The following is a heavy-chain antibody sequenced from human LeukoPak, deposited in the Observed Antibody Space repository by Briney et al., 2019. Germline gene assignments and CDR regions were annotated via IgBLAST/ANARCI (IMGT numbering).Heavy chain of an antibody. Sequence: EXXGWINPNSGGTNYAQKFQGRVTMTRDTSISTAYMELSRLRSDDTAVYYCARVVGATFPYLDYWGQGTLVTVSS. D-gene: IGHD1-26*01. CDR2: INPNSGGT. J-gene: IGHJ4*02. CDR3: ARVVGATFPYLDY. V-gene: IGHV1-2*02.